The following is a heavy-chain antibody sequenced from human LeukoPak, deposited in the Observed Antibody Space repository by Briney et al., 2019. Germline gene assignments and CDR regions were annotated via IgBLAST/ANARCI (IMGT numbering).Heavy chain of an antibody. D-gene: IGHD3-22*01. V-gene: IGHV3-23*01. CDR2: ISDNAGRT. Sequence: GGSLRLSCAVSGITLSNYGMSWVRQAPGKGLEWVAGISDNAGRTNYADSVKGRFSISRDNPKNTLYLQMNCLRAEDTAVYFCAKRGVVIRVILVGFHKEAYYFDSWGQGALVTVSS. CDR3: AKRGVVIRVILVGFHKEAYYFDS. CDR1: GITLSNYG. J-gene: IGHJ4*02.